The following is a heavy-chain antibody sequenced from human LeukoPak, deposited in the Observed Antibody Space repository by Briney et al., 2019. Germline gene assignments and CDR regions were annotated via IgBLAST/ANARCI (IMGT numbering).Heavy chain of an antibody. Sequence: GASVKVSCKASGGTFSSYAISWVRQAPGQGLEWMGGIIPIFGTANYAQKFQGRVTITADKSTSTAYMELSSLRSEDTAVYYCARGEMSGHSGYDYSDAFDIWGQGTMVTVSS. D-gene: IGHD5-12*01. CDR2: IIPIFGTA. J-gene: IGHJ3*02. CDR1: GGTFSSYA. CDR3: ARGEMSGHSGYDYSDAFDI. V-gene: IGHV1-69*06.